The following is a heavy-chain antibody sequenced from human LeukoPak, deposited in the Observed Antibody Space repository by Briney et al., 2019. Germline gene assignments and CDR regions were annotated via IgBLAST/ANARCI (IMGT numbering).Heavy chain of an antibody. CDR2: IHYTGST. V-gene: IGHV4-59*01. Sequence: PSETLSLTCTVSGGSISGDYWSWIRQPPGKGLEWIGYIHYTGSTNYNPSLRSRVTISVDKSKNLFYLKLSSVTAADTAVYYCARLQGVSTAIFDYWGQGTLVSVSS. D-gene: IGHD2-8*01. J-gene: IGHJ4*02. CDR1: GGSISGDY. CDR3: ARLQGVSTAIFDY.